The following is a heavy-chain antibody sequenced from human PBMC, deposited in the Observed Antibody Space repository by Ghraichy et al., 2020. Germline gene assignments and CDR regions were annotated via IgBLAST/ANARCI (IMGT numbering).Heavy chain of an antibody. Sequence: GESLNISCAASGFTFSSYSMNWVRQAPGKGLEWVSSISSSSSYIYYADSVKGRFTISRDNAKNSLYLQMNSLRAEDTAVYYCARDPPSFYDSSGYYSIEADWGQGTLVTVSS. J-gene: IGHJ4*02. CDR3: ARDPPSFYDSSGYYSIEAD. CDR2: ISSSSSYI. CDR1: GFTFSSYS. V-gene: IGHV3-21*01. D-gene: IGHD3-22*01.